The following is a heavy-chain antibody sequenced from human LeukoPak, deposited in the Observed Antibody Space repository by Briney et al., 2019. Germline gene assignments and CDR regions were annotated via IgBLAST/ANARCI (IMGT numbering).Heavy chain of an antibody. CDR2: IYTSGST. Sequence: SQTLSLTCTVSGGSISSGSYYWSWIRQPAGTGLEWIGRIYTSGSTNYNPSLKSRVTISVDTSKNQFSLKLSSVTAADTAVYYCARNPYYYDSSGLIDYWGQGTLVTVSS. CDR3: ARNPYYYDSSGLIDY. CDR1: GGSISSGSYY. J-gene: IGHJ4*02. D-gene: IGHD3-22*01. V-gene: IGHV4-61*02.